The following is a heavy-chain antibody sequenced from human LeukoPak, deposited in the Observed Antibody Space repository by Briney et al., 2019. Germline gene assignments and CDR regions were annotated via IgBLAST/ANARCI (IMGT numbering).Heavy chain of an antibody. V-gene: IGHV1-2*02. CDR2: INPDTGGT. J-gene: IGHJ4*02. Sequence: ASVKVSCEPSGYIFTDYHIHWVRQAPGQGLEWMAWINPDTGGTNSAQKFQGRVTMTRDTSSRTAYMELRSLRSDDTAVYYCARVNDDVWGSFKYFEDWGQGTVVTVSS. D-gene: IGHD3-16*01. CDR3: ARVNDDVWGSFKYFED. CDR1: GYIFTDYH.